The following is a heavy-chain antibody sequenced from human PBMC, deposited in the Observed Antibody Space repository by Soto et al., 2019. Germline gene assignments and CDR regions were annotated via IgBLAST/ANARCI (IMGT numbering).Heavy chain of an antibody. V-gene: IGHV3-53*01. J-gene: IGHJ4*02. Sequence: EVQVVESGGGLIQPGGSLRLSCEVSGFRVTANYMSWVRQAPGKGLECVSVIYSGGSTYYIDSVKGRFSISRDISKNTLYLQMNSLRAEDTAVYYCHGYGYWGQGTLVTVSS. D-gene: IGHD5-12*01. CDR3: HGYGY. CDR1: GFRVTANY. CDR2: IYSGGST.